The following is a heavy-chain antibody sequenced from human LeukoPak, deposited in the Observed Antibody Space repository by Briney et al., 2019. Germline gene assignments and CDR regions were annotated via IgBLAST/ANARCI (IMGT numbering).Heavy chain of an antibody. V-gene: IGHV1-2*02. CDR2: INPNSGGT. J-gene: IGHJ6*03. Sequence: GASMKVSCKASGYTFTGYYMHWVRQAPGQGLEWMGWINPNSGGTNYAQKFQGRVTMTRDTSISTAYMELSRLRSDDTAVYYCARGPEGPTYYYYYMDVWGKGTTVTVSS. CDR3: ARGPEGPTYYYYYMDV. CDR1: GYTFTGYY. D-gene: IGHD1-14*01.